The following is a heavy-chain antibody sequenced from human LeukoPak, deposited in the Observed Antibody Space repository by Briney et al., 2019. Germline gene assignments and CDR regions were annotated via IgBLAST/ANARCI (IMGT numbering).Heavy chain of an antibody. J-gene: IGHJ3*02. Sequence: PSETLSLTCTVSGGSISSYYWSWIRQPTGKGLKWIGYIYYSGSTSYNPSLKSRVTISVDTSKNQFSLKLISVTAADTAVYYCARDEGWELRGAFDIWGQGTMVTVSS. V-gene: IGHV4-59*12. D-gene: IGHD1-26*01. CDR3: ARDEGWELRGAFDI. CDR2: IYYSGST. CDR1: GGSISSYY.